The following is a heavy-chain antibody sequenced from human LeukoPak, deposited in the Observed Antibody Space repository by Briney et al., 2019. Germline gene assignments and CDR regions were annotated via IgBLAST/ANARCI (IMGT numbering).Heavy chain of an antibody. J-gene: IGHJ4*02. CDR2: IIPILGIA. CDR3: ARGMVAVAGHEYYFDY. D-gene: IGHD6-19*01. Sequence: VASVKVSCKASGGTFSSYAISWVRQAPGQGLEWMGRIIPILGIANYAQKFQGRVTITADKSTSTAYMELSSLRSEDTAVYYCARGMVAVAGHEYYFDYWGQGTLVTVSS. V-gene: IGHV1-69*04. CDR1: GGTFSSYA.